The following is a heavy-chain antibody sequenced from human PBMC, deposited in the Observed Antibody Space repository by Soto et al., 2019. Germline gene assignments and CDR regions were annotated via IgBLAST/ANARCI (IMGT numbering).Heavy chain of an antibody. V-gene: IGHV4-59*01. D-gene: IGHD3-10*01. J-gene: IGHJ4*02. Sequence: SETLSLTCTVSGGSISRYYWSWIRQPPGKGLEWIGYIYYTGSTNYNPSLKSRVTISVDTSKNQFSLKLNSVTAADTALYYCARTYGRNFDYWGQGTLVTVSS. CDR3: ARTYGRNFDY. CDR1: GGSISRYY. CDR2: IYYTGST.